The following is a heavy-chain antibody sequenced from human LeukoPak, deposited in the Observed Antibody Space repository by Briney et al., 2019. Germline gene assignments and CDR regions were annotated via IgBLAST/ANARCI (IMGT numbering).Heavy chain of an antibody. CDR1: GFTFSSYV. D-gene: IGHD7-27*01. Sequence: GTTLRLSCAASGFTFSSYVMHWVRQAPGKGLEWVAVISYDGSNKYYADSVKGRFTISRDNSKNTLYLQVNSLQAEDTAVYFCARANWAGIEAPATDYWGQGTLVT. CDR3: ARANWAGIEAPATDY. J-gene: IGHJ4*02. CDR2: ISYDGSNK. V-gene: IGHV3-30-3*01.